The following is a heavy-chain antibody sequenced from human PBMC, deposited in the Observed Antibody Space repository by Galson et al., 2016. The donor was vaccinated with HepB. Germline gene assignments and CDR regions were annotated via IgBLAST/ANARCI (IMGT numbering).Heavy chain of an antibody. V-gene: IGHV1-69*13. D-gene: IGHD1-1*01. CDR3: ARDGRSGDWYFDL. CDR1: RGTFTYYA. Sequence: SVKVSCKASRGTFTYYAISWVRQAPGQGLEWLGGIIPVFGTAKYAQNFQGRLTITADESTSTAYMELSSLRSEDTAVYYCARDGRSGDWYFDLWGRGTLVTVSS. J-gene: IGHJ2*01. CDR2: IIPVFGTA.